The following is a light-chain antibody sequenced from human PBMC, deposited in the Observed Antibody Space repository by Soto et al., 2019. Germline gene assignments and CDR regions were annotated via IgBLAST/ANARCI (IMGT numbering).Light chain of an antibody. CDR2: GNS. J-gene: IGLJ2*01. CDR1: SSNIGAGYD. V-gene: IGLV1-40*01. Sequence: QPVLTQPPSVSGAPGQRVTISCTGSSSNIGAGYDVHWYQQLPGTAPKLLIYGNSNRPSGVPDRFSGSKSGTSASLATTGLQAEDEADYYCQSYDSSLSGVFGGGTKLTVL. CDR3: QSYDSSLSGV.